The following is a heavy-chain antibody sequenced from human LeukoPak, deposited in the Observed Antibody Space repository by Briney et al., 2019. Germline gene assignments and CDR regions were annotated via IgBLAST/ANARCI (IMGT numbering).Heavy chain of an antibody. Sequence: GSVTLYCAASGFTVRNNYMSWVGQAPGKGLEWVSVIYSDGTTYYSDAVTGRFTISRDNSKNTLFLRINSLRAEDTAVYYCARDWGSVTGGAYYFEYWGQGALLSASS. CDR1: GFTVRNNY. D-gene: IGHD7-27*01. J-gene: IGHJ4*02. CDR2: IYSDGTT. CDR3: ARDWGSVTGGAYYFEY. V-gene: IGHV3-66*01.